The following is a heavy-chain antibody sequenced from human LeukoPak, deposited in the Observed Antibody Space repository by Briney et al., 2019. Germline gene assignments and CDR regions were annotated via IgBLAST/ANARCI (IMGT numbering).Heavy chain of an antibody. CDR3: ARVQYYFASGSYFYYFYY. V-gene: IGHV4-30-4*01. CDR2: IYYSGGT. J-gene: IGHJ4*02. CDR1: GGSISSGDYY. Sequence: SQTLSLTCTVSGGSISSGDYYWSWIRQPPGKGLEWIGYIYYSGGTYHNPSPKSRVTISVDTSKNQFSLKLISVTAADTAVYYCARVQYYFASGSYFYYFYYWGQGTLVTVSS. D-gene: IGHD3-10*01.